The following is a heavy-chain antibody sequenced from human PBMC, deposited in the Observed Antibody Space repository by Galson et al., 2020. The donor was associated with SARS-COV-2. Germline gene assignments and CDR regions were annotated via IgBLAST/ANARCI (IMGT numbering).Heavy chain of an antibody. CDR3: ARDSQGGNDVNYLLV. D-gene: IGHD3-16*01. V-gene: IGHV1-46*01. CDR1: GYTFTSHH. J-gene: IGHJ1*01. CDR2: INPSGGGT. Sequence: ASVKVTCKASGYTFTSHHIHWVRQAPGQGLEWMGIINPSGGGTTYAQKFQGRVTMARDTSTSTVYMALSSLRSEDTGVYYCARDSQGGNDVNYLLVWGQGALVTVSA.